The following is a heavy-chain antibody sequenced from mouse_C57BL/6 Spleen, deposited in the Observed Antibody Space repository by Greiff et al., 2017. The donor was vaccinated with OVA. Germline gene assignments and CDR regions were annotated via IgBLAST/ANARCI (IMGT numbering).Heavy chain of an antibody. CDR2: IYPGGGYT. J-gene: IGHJ3*01. CDR3: ARLDSSGYLFAY. CDR1: GYTFTNYW. Sequence: QVHVKQSGAELVRPGTSVKMSCKASGYTFTNYWIGWAKQRPGHGLEWIGDIYPGGGYTNYNEKFKGKATLTADKSSSTAYMQFSSLTSEDSAIYYCARLDSSGYLFAYWGQGTLVTVSA. V-gene: IGHV1-63*01. D-gene: IGHD3-2*02.